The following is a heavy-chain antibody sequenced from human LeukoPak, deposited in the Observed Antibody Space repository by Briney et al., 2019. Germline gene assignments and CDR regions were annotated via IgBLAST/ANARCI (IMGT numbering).Heavy chain of an antibody. V-gene: IGHV3-13*01. Sequence: PGRSLRLSCAASGFTFSSYDMHWVRQATGKGLEWVSAIGTAGDTYYPGSVKGRFTISRENAKNSLYLQMNSLRAEDTAVYYCARASGYYYGGAFDIWGQGTMVTVSS. D-gene: IGHD3-22*01. J-gene: IGHJ3*02. CDR2: IGTAGDT. CDR1: GFTFSSYD. CDR3: ARASGYYYGGAFDI.